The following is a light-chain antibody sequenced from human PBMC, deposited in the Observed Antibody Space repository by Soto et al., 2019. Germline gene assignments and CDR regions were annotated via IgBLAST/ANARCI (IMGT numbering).Light chain of an antibody. CDR2: AAS. V-gene: IGKV1-39*01. Sequence: TQSPSSLSASVGDRVTITCRASQSISDNLNWYQHKPGTAPNLLIYAASSLQSGVPSRFSGSGSGTDFTLTISSLQPEDFVTYYCQQSFGTPPTFGGGTKVEIK. CDR1: QSISDN. CDR3: QQSFGTPPT. J-gene: IGKJ4*01.